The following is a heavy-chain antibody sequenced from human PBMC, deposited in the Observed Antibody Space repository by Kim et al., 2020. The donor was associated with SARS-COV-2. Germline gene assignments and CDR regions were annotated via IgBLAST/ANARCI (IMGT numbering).Heavy chain of an antibody. CDR1: GGSISTYY. CDR2: IYYSGST. J-gene: IGHJ6*04. CDR3: ARHAIAAPFGDV. Sequence: SETLSLTCTVSGGSISTYYWSWIRQPPGKGLEWIGYIYYSGSTKYNPSLKSRVTISVDTSKNQFSLKLNSVTAADTAVYYCARHAIAAPFGDVWGKGTTVTVSS. D-gene: IGHD6-6*01. V-gene: IGHV4-59*08.